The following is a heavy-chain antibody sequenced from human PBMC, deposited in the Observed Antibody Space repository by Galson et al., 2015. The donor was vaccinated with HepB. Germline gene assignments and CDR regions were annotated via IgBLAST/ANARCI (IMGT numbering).Heavy chain of an antibody. Sequence: SLRLSCAASGFAVSAFAMNWVRQTPGKGLEWVPVVCSDENNIYYADSVKGRFTISRDNSRDTLYLQMNSLRVEDTAVYYCARTFYFDYWGQGTLVTVSS. CDR3: ARTFYFDY. J-gene: IGHJ4*02. V-gene: IGHV3-30*04. CDR2: VCSDENNI. CDR1: GFAVSAFA.